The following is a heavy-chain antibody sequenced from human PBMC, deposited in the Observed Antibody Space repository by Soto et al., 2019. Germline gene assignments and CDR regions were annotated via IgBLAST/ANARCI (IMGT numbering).Heavy chain of an antibody. J-gene: IGHJ4*02. V-gene: IGHV3-30*04. D-gene: IGHD3-9*01. CDR3: ARGMLGLRYETPDY. CDR1: GFTFKNFA. CDR2: ISYDGSNK. Sequence: QVHLVESGGGVVRPGRSLRLSCAASGFTFKNFAMYWVLQAPAKGLEWVAAISYDGSNKYYADSVKGRFTVSRDNSENTLSLQMNSLTSEDSAFYFCARGMLGLRYETPDYWGQGTLVTVS.